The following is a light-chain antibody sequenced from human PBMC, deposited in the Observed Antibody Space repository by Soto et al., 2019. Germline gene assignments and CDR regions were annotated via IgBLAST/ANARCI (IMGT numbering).Light chain of an antibody. CDR2: DAS. J-gene: IGKJ3*01. CDR1: QSVSSY. V-gene: IGKV3-11*01. Sequence: EIVLTQSPATLSLSPGERATLSCRASQSVSSYLAWYQQKPGQAPRLLIYDASNRATGIPARFSGSGSGTDFTLTISSLAPEDFAVYYFQQRSNWPPIFTFGPGTKVDIK. CDR3: QQRSNWPPIFT.